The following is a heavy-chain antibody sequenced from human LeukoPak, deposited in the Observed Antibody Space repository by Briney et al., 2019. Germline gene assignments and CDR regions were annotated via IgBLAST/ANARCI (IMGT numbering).Heavy chain of an antibody. Sequence: GGSLRLSCAVSGFTFSDFWMSWVRQAPGRGLEWVANIHPEGNEKYHVESVKGRFTISRDNAKNSLYLQMNSLRAEDTAVYYCARVQDSSSWYGGFHFDYWGQGTLVTVSS. V-gene: IGHV3-7*01. J-gene: IGHJ4*02. CDR3: ARVQDSSSWYGGFHFDY. D-gene: IGHD6-13*01. CDR1: GFTFSDFW. CDR2: IHPEGNEK.